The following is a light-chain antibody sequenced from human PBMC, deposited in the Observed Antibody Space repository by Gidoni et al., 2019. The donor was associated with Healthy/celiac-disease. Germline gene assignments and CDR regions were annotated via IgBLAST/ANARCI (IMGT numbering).Light chain of an antibody. V-gene: IGKV3-15*01. CDR3: QPYNTWPYT. CDR2: GAS. CDR1: QSVSSN. J-gene: IGKJ2*01. Sequence: EIVMTQSPATLSVSPGERATLSCRASQSVSSNLAWYQKKPGQAPRLLIYGASTRATGIPARFSGSGSGTEFTLTIRSLQSEDFAVYYCQPYNTWPYTFGQGTKLEIK.